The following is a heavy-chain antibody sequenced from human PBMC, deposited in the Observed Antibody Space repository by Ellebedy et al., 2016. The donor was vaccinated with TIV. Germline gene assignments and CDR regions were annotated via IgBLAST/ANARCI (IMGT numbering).Heavy chain of an antibody. CDR2: ISVYNGKT. CDR3: TRDYDFWSGFRSPEYYYGMDV. D-gene: IGHD3-3*01. CDR1: GYTFVNHG. Sequence: ASVKVSCXASGYTFVNHGISWVRQAPGQGLEWMGWISVYNGKTSYLQKFQDRVTLTAETSTTTAYIELRSLTSDDTAMYYCTRDYDFWSGFRSPEYYYGMDVWGQGTMVTASS. V-gene: IGHV1-18*04. J-gene: IGHJ6*02.